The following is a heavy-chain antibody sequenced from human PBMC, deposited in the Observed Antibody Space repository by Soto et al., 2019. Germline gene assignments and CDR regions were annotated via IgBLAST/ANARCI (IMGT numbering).Heavy chain of an antibody. J-gene: IGHJ4*02. CDR3: ASVGYCSTTTCTPA. Sequence: GGSLRLSCAASGLTVSTNYMTWVRQAPGKWREWVSVIYRGGNTYHADSVQGRFSISRDNSKNTVDLQMNNLRAKDTAMYYCASVGYCSTTTCTPAWGQGTLVT. CDR2: IYRGGNT. V-gene: IGHV3-53*01. D-gene: IGHD2-2*01. CDR1: GLTVSTNY.